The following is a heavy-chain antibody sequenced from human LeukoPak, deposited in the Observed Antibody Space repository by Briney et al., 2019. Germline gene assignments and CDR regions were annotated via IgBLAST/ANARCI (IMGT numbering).Heavy chain of an antibody. CDR2: IYYSGST. J-gene: IGHJ3*02. D-gene: IGHD2-15*01. CDR3: ARGVVVAATVAFDI. V-gene: IGHV4-59*01. CDR1: GGSISSYY. Sequence: NASETLSLTCTVSGGSISSYYWSWIRQPPGKGLEWIGYIYYSGSTNYNPSLKSRVTISVDTSKNQFSVKLSSVTAADTAVYYCARGVVVAATVAFDIWGQGTMVTVSS.